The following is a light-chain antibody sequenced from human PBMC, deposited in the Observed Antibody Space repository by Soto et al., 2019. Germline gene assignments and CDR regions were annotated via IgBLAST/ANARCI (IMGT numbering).Light chain of an antibody. CDR2: GAS. J-gene: IGKJ1*01. V-gene: IGKV3-20*01. CDR3: QQYANSPRT. CDR1: QSVSSY. Sequence: EVVLTQSPGTLSLSPGERASIACRASQSVSSYLAWYQQKPGQAPRLLIYGASTRITGIPDRFSGVGSGTDFTLTISRLDPDDFAVYYCQQYANSPRTFGQGTKVDIK.